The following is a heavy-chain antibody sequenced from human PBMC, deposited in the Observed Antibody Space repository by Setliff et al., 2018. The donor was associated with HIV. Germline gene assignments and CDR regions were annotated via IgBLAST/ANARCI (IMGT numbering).Heavy chain of an antibody. D-gene: IGHD3-3*01. Sequence: GASVKVSCKASGYTFTDYFIHWVRQAPGQGLEWVGRINPSNGATDLGQKFQGWITMTRDTSSRTAYLEVNRLTSDDTAVYYCAREYDVLSGSYISAFDIWGQGTMVTVSS. CDR1: GYTFTDYF. CDR2: INPSNGAT. J-gene: IGHJ3*02. CDR3: AREYDVLSGSYISAFDI. V-gene: IGHV1-2*04.